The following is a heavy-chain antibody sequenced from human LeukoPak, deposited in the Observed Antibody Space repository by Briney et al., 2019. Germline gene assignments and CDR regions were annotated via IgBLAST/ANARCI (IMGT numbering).Heavy chain of an antibody. V-gene: IGHV1-18*01. D-gene: IGHD3-10*01. CDR2: ISAYNGNT. CDR3: ARDEGIEYYGSGMVSRGRGWFDP. Sequence: GASVKVSCKASGGTFSSYAISWVRQAPGQGLEWMGWISAYNGNTNYAQKLQGRVTMTTDTSTSTAYMELRSLRSDDTAVYYCARDEGIEYYGSGMVSRGRGWFDPWGQGTLVTVSS. J-gene: IGHJ5*02. CDR1: GGTFSSYA.